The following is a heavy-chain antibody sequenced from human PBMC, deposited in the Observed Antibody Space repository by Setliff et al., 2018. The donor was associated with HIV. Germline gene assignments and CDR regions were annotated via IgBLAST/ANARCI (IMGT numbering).Heavy chain of an antibody. J-gene: IGHJ5*02. D-gene: IGHD2-8*02. V-gene: IGHV4-34*01. CDR2: INHSGST. Sequence: SETLSLTCAVYGGSFSGYYWSWIRQPPGKGLEWIGEINHSGSTNYNPSLKSRVTISVDTSKNQFSLKLSSVTAADTAVYYCARGRFWYNWFDPWGRGTLVTVSS. CDR3: ARGRFWYNWFDP. CDR1: GGSFSGYY.